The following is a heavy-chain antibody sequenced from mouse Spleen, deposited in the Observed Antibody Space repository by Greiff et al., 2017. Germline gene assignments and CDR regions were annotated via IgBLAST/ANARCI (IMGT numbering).Heavy chain of an antibody. J-gene: IGHJ2*01. CDR2: IRNKANGYTT. CDR3: AREGGTGPFDY. D-gene: IGHD4-1*01. CDR1: GFTFTDYY. Sequence: EVKLVESGGGLVQPGGSLRLSCATSGFTFTDYYMSWVRQPPGKALEWLGFIRNKANGYTTEYSASVKGRFTISRDNSQSILYLQMNTLRAEDSATYYCAREGGTGPFDYWGQGTTLTVSS. V-gene: IGHV7-3*02.